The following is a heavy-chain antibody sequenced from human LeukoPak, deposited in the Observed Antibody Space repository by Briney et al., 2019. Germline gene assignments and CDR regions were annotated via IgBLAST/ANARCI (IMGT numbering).Heavy chain of an antibody. J-gene: IGHJ4*02. CDR1: GFTVSNNY. CDR3: ARDRPYFLY. CDR2: IYSGGDT. V-gene: IGHV3-53*01. D-gene: IGHD6-6*01. Sequence: GGSLRLSCAASGFTVSNNYMSWVRQAPGKGLEWVSVIYSGGDTYYADSVKGRFTVSRDKSKNTLYLQMSSLRAEDTAVYYCARDRPYFLYWGQGTLVTVSS.